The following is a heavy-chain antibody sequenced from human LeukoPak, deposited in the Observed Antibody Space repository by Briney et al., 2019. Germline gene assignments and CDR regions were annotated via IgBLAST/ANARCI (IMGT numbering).Heavy chain of an antibody. D-gene: IGHD4-17*01. Sequence: PGGSLRLSCAASGFTFSSYPIAWFRQAPGKGLEWFSAISGSGGSTYYAASVKGRFTISRDNAKNSLYLQMNSLRAEDTAVYYCARGVHYGAPFDYWGQGTLVTVSS. CDR2: ISGSGGST. V-gene: IGHV3-23*01. CDR1: GFTFSSYP. J-gene: IGHJ4*02. CDR3: ARGVHYGAPFDY.